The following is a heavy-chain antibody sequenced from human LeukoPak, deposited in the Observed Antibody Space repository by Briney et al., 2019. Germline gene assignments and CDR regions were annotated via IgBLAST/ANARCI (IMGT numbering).Heavy chain of an antibody. D-gene: IGHD6-6*01. V-gene: IGHV1-18*04. J-gene: IGHJ4*02. CDR2: ISAYNGNT. Sequence: GASVKVSCKASGYTFTGYYMHWVRQAPGQGLEWMGWISAYNGNTNYAQKLQGRVTMTTDTSTSTAYMELRSLRSDDTAVYYCASGEYSSSFDYWGQGTLVTVSS. CDR1: GYTFTGYY. CDR3: ASGEYSSSFDY.